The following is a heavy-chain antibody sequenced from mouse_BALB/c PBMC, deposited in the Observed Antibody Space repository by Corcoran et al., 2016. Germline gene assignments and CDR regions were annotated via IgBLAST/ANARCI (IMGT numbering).Heavy chain of an antibody. J-gene: IGHJ4*01. V-gene: IGHV9-1*02. CDR2: INTYTGEP. CDR3: AREPYAMDY. CDR1: GYTFTNYG. Sequence: QIQLVQSGPELKKPGETVKISCKASGYTFTNYGMNWVKQAPGKGLKWMGWINTYTGEPTYADDFKGRFAFSLETSDSTAYLQFNNLKNEDMATYFCAREPYAMDYWGQGTSVTVSS.